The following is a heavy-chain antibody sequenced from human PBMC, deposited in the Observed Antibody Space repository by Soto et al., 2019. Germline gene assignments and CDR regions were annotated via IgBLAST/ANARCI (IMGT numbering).Heavy chain of an antibody. V-gene: IGHV3-21*01. J-gene: IGHJ4*02. D-gene: IGHD2-2*01. Sequence: GGSLRLSCAVSGFTFTNYGINWVRQAPGKGLEWVSSVSNSDYKYYSDSVKGRFTISRDNTKNSEFLQMNTLRAEDTAVYYCAREDSIIIPAVSDFWGRGTLVTVSS. CDR2: VSNSDYK. CDR1: GFTFTNYG. CDR3: AREDSIIIPAVSDF.